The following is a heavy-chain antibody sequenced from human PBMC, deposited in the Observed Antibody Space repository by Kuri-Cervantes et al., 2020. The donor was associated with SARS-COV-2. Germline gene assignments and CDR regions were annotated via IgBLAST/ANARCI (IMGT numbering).Heavy chain of an antibody. J-gene: IGHJ4*02. V-gene: IGHV3-21*01. CDR3: ARSKGLGGFWSVSYAGLDY. Sequence: GESLKISCAASGFTFSAFTISWVRQAPGKGLEWVSSISSTSVFKYYADSVKGRFTISRDNARDSVSLQMDSLRAEDTAVYYCARSKGLGGFWSVSYAGLDYWGQGTLVTVSS. CDR2: ISSTSVFK. CDR1: GFTFSAFT. D-gene: IGHD3-3*01.